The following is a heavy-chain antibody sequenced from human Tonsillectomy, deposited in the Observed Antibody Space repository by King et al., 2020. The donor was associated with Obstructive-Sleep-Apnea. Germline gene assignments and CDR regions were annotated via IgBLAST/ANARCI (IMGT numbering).Heavy chain of an antibody. Sequence: VQLVESGAEVKKPGASVKGSCKASGYTFTGYYMHWGRQAPGQGLEWMGRINPNSGGTNYAQKFQGRVTMTRDTSISTAYMELSRLRSDDTVVYYCARSRRGPDAFDIWGQGTMVTVSS. V-gene: IGHV1-2*05. CDR1: GYTFTGYY. J-gene: IGHJ3*02. CDR3: ARSRRGPDAFDI. D-gene: IGHD3-10*01. CDR2: INPNSGGT.